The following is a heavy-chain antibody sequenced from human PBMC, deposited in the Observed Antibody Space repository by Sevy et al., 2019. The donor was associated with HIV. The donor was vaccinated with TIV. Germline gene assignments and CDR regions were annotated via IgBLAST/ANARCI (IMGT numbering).Heavy chain of an antibody. CDR2: IYSGGST. Sequence: GGSLRLSCAASGFTVSSNYMSWVRQAPGKGLEWVSVIYSGGSTYYADSVKGRFTISRDNSKNMLYLQMNSLRAEDTAVYYCASGSSNWYPYYYYYYYMDVWGKGTTVTVSS. J-gene: IGHJ6*03. CDR3: ASGSSNWYPYYYYYYYMDV. D-gene: IGHD6-13*01. CDR1: GFTVSSNY. V-gene: IGHV3-53*01.